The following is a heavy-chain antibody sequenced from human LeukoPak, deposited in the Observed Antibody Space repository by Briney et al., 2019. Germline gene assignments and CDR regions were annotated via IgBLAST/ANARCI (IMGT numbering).Heavy chain of an antibody. Sequence: PSETLSLTCNVSNFSISSGYYWGWIRKPQGKGLEWIGSVYHSGGTYYNPSLKSRVTISVDTSKNQFSLKLKSVTAADTAVYYCARDKDYYDSSGYLYWGQGILVTVSS. J-gene: IGHJ4*02. CDR2: VYHSGGT. V-gene: IGHV4-38-2*02. D-gene: IGHD3-22*01. CDR3: ARDKDYYDSSGYLY. CDR1: NFSISSGYY.